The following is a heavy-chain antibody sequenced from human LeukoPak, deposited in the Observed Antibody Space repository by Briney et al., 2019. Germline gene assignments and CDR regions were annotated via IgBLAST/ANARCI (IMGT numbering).Heavy chain of an antibody. CDR2: IGSSSSLI. J-gene: IGHJ6*04. CDR1: GLDFSAYD. V-gene: IGHV3-48*03. Sequence: PGGSLRLSCADSGLDFSAYDMNWVRQAPGKGLEWVSYIGSSSSLIYYADSVKGRFTISRDNLRNSLYLQMNSLRAEDTAVYYCARDGKWKATYYFGMDVWGKGTTVTVSS. D-gene: IGHD1-20*01. CDR3: ARDGKWKATYYFGMDV.